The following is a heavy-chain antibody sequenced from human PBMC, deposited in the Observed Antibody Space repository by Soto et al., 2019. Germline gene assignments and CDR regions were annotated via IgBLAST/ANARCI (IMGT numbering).Heavy chain of an antibody. J-gene: IGHJ6*02. Sequence: PGGSLRLSCAASGFTFSIYWMHWVRQAPGKGLVWVSHMNSDGSSTGYADSVKGRFTISRDNAKNTLYLQINSLRAEDTAVYYCAREGVSAAVDVWGQGTTVTVYS. CDR2: MNSDGSST. CDR3: AREGVSAAVDV. D-gene: IGHD3-10*01. V-gene: IGHV3-74*01. CDR1: GFTFSIYW.